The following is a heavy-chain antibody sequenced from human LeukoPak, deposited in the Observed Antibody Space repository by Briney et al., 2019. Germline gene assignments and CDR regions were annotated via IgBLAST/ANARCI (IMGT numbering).Heavy chain of an antibody. CDR1: GYTFTSYG. CDR2: ISAYNGNT. Sequence: ASVKVSCKASGYTFTSYGTSWVRQAPGQGLEWMGWISAYNGNTNYAQKLQGRVTMTTDTSTSTAYMELRSLRSDDTAVYYCARDGYYDFWSGSHHFDYWGQGTLVTVSS. J-gene: IGHJ4*02. CDR3: ARDGYYDFWSGSHHFDY. V-gene: IGHV1-18*01. D-gene: IGHD3-3*01.